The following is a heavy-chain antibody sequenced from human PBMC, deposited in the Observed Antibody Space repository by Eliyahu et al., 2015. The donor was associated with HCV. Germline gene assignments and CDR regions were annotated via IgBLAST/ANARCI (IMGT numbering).Heavy chain of an antibody. CDR3: ARELEGPETLSNYYYYGMDV. CDR1: GYTFTSYG. Sequence: QVQLVQSGAEVKKPGASVKVSCKASGYTFTSYGISWVRQAPGQGLEWMGWISAYNGNTNYAQKLQGRVTMTTDTSTSTAYMELRSLRSDDTAVYYCARELEGPETLSNYYYYGMDVWGQGTTVTVSS. CDR2: ISAYNGNT. V-gene: IGHV1-18*04. D-gene: IGHD1-14*01. J-gene: IGHJ6*02.